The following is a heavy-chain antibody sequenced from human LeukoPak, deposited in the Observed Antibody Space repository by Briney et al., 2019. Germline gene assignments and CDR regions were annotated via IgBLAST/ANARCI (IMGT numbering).Heavy chain of an antibody. J-gene: IGHJ4*02. CDR3: AKEGVGDLPPYYFDY. CDR1: GFTFTSYW. D-gene: IGHD3-10*01. Sequence: GGSLRLSCAASGFTFTSYWMHWVRQAPGKGLVWVSRINSDGRSTRYADSVKGRFTISRDNAKNTLYLQMNSLRAEDTAVYHCAKEGVGDLPPYYFDYWGQGALVTVSS. V-gene: IGHV3-74*01. CDR2: INSDGRST.